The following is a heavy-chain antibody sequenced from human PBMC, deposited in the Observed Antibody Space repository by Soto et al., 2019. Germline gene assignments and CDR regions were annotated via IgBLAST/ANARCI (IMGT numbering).Heavy chain of an antibody. D-gene: IGHD7-27*01. CDR2: ISSSGSTI. CDR3: AKDPGAYDYYYGMDV. Sequence: GGSLRLSCAASGFTFSSYEMNWVRQAPGKGLEWVSYISSSGSTIYYADSVKGRFTISRDNAKNSLYLQMNSLRAEDTAVYYCAKDPGAYDYYYGMDVWGQGTTVTVSS. V-gene: IGHV3-48*03. J-gene: IGHJ6*02. CDR1: GFTFSSYE.